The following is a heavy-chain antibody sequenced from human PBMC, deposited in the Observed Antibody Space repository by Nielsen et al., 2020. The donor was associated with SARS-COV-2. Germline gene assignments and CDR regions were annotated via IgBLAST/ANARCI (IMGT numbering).Heavy chain of an antibody. J-gene: IGHJ4*02. V-gene: IGHV3-74*01. Sequence: GESLKISCAASGFTFDDYAMHWVRQAPGKGLEWVSRINPDGDSTSYADSVKGRFTLSRDNAKNTLYLQMNSLRTEDTAVYYCARYSRSSSGRFWGQGTLVTVSS. CDR3: ARYSRSSSGRF. D-gene: IGHD6-6*01. CDR1: GFTFDDYA. CDR2: INPDGDST.